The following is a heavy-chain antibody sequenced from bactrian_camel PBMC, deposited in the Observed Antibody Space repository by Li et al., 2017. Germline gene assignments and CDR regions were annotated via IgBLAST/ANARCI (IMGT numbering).Heavy chain of an antibody. CDR1: GFTEDGFY. Sequence: HVQLVESGGGSVQAGGSVRLSCVTSGFTEDGFYVAWIRQAPGNEREGVASIYTGTDRTYYADSVKGRFTITQDNAKNTLYLQMNSLKPEDTAMYYCASAPLWDSCPLSTVLRYNYWGQGTQVTVS. J-gene: IGHJ4*01. V-gene: IGHV3S63*01. D-gene: IGHD6*01. CDR2: IYTGTDRT. CDR3: ASAPLWDSCPLSTVLRYNY.